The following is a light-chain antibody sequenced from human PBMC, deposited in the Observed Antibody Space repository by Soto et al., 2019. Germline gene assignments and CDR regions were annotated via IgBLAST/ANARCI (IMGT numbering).Light chain of an antibody. CDR2: GAS. CDR1: QSVSSN. CDR3: QQYGNSLSWT. J-gene: IGKJ1*01. V-gene: IGKV3-20*01. Sequence: EIVLTQSPGTLSLSPGERATLSCRASQSVSSNLAWYQQKPGQAPRLLIYGASTRATGIPDRFSGSGSGTDFTLTISRLEPEDFAVYYCQQYGNSLSWTFGQGTKVDIK.